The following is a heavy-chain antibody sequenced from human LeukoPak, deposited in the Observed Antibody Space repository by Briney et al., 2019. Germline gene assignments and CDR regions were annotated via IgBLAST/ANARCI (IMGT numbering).Heavy chain of an antibody. CDR1: GFTFSNYG. V-gene: IGHV3-30*02. J-gene: IGHJ4*02. D-gene: IGHD6-13*01. CDR3: AKGRRQLVFFFDF. Sequence: GGSLRLSCAASGFTFSNYGIHWVRQGPGKGLEWVAFIRYDGGSKYYADSVNGRFTISRDNSKNTVSLQMKSLRAEDTAVYYCAKGRRQLVFFFDFWGQGALVSVSS. CDR2: IRYDGGSK.